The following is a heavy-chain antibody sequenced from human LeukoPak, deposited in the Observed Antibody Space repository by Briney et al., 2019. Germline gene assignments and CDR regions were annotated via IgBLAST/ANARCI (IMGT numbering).Heavy chain of an antibody. J-gene: IGHJ4*02. Sequence: SESLSLTCAVYGGSFSGYYWSWMRQPPGKGLEWIGEINHSGSTNYNPSLKSRVTISVDTSKNQFSLKLSSVTATDTAVYYCARSDGYNRPIDYWGQGTLVTVSS. CDR3: ARSDGYNRPIDY. CDR2: INHSGST. D-gene: IGHD5-24*01. CDR1: GGSFSGYY. V-gene: IGHV4-34*01.